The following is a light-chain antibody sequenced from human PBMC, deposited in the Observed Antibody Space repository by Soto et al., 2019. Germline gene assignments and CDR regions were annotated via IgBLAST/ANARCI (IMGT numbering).Light chain of an antibody. J-gene: IGLJ2*01. CDR1: RIGSQS. V-gene: IGLV3-21*02. CDR2: DDT. CDR3: HVWDSSSDHP. Sequence: YELTQPPSVSVAPGQTAIITCGGNRIGSQSVHWFQQRPGQAPVLVVYDDTERPSGIPERFSGSNSGNTATLTISRVEAGDEADYYCHVWDSSSDHPFGGGTKVTVL.